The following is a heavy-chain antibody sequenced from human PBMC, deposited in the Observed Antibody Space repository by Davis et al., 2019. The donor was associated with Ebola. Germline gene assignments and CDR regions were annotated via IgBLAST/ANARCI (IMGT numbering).Heavy chain of an antibody. Sequence: GESLKISCKASGNSFTSFWIGWVRQMPGKGLEWMGLYTGDSETRYSPSFQGQVTISADKSINTAYLHWSNLKASDTAMYYCARQKCISPSCYGSYFDFWGQGTLVTVSS. D-gene: IGHD2-2*01. CDR3: ARQKCISPSCYGSYFDF. V-gene: IGHV5-51*01. J-gene: IGHJ4*02. CDR2: YTGDSET. CDR1: GNSFTSFW.